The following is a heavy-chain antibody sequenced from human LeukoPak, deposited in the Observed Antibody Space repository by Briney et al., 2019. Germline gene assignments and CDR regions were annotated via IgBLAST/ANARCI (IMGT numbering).Heavy chain of an antibody. CDR3: ARWYSSGWYSDY. J-gene: IGHJ4*02. Sequence: GGSLRLSCAASGFSFSTYSMIWVRQAPGKGLEWVSSVSGTSEYIYYADSVRGRFTISRDNAKNTVYLQMNSLRAEDTAVYYCARWYSSGWYSDYWGQGTLVSVSS. CDR1: GFSFSTYS. D-gene: IGHD6-19*01. V-gene: IGHV3-21*06. CDR2: VSGTSEYI.